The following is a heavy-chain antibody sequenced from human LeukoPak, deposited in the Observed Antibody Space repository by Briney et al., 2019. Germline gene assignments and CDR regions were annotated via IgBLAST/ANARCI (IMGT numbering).Heavy chain of an antibody. CDR1: GGSISSGGYY. D-gene: IGHD3-3*01. Sequence: SETLSLTCTVSGGSISSGGYYWSWIRQHPGKGLEWIGYIYYSGSTYYNPSLKSRVTISVDTSKNQFSLKLSSVTAADTAVYYCARGGSGGYDFWSGYYDYWGQGTLVTVPS. V-gene: IGHV4-31*03. CDR2: IYYSGST. J-gene: IGHJ4*02. CDR3: ARGGSGGYDFWSGYYDY.